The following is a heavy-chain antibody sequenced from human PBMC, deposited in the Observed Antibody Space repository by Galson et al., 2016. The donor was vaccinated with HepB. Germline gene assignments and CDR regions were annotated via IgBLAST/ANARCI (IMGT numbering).Heavy chain of an antibody. D-gene: IGHD1-26*01. CDR2: ISGSGATT. CDR3: ARGWRTYYRYFEH. V-gene: IGHV3-23*01. Sequence: SLRLSCAASGFNFNNYAMSWVRQAPRKGLEWVSTISGSGATTYYEDSLKGRFTISRDNAKNSLYLQMNSLRGEDTAVYYCARGWRTYYRYFEHWGQGALVSVSS. J-gene: IGHJ1*01. CDR1: GFNFNNYA.